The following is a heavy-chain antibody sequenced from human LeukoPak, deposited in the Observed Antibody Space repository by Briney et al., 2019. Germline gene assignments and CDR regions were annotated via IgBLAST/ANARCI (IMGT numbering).Heavy chain of an antibody. CDR1: GGSISSSNW. V-gene: IGHV4-61*01. D-gene: IGHD3-22*01. J-gene: IGHJ3*02. CDR2: IYYSGST. CDR3: ARESPIVGDAFDI. Sequence: SGTLSLTCAVSGGSISSSNWWSWIRQPPGKGLEWIGYIYYSGSTNYNPSLKSRVTISVDTSKNQFSLKLSSVTAADTAVYYCARESPIVGDAFDIWGQGTMVTVSS.